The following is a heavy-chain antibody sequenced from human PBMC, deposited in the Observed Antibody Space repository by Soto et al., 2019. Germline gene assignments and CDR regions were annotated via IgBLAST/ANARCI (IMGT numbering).Heavy chain of an antibody. CDR3: AKVSSSWYAGFFDL. D-gene: IGHD6-13*01. Sequence: EVQLLESGGGLVQPGGSLRLSCTASGFTFSRHAMTWVRQAPGKGLEWVSGLSDSGGSIYSADSVKGRFTISRDNSMTTLYLQMTTLRAEDTAIYYCAKVSSSWYAGFFDLWGQGTLVTVSS. CDR1: GFTFSRHA. CDR2: LSDSGGSI. J-gene: IGHJ4*02. V-gene: IGHV3-23*01.